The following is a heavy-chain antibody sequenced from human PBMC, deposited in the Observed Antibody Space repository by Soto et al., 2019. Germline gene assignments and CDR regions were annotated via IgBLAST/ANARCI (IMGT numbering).Heavy chain of an antibody. CDR1: GFTFSSYG. D-gene: IGHD4-17*01. Sequence: GGSLRLSCAASGFTFSSYGMHWVRQAPGKGLEWVAIISSDGSNKYYACSVKGRFTISRDNSKNTLYLQMNSLRADDTAIYYCAKKSLHDYGNFYFEYWGQGPLVTVS. J-gene: IGHJ4*02. CDR2: ISSDGSNK. CDR3: AKKSLHDYGNFYFEY. V-gene: IGHV3-30*18.